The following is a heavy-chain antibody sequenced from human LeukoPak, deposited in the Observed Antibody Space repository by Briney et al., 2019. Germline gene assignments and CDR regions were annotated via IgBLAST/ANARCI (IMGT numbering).Heavy chain of an antibody. CDR2: ISSSSSTI. J-gene: IGHJ4*02. CDR3: AREGAYYGRNFDY. Sequence: PGGSLRLSCAASGFSFSNYSMNWVRQAPGKGLEWVSYISSSSSTIYYADSVKGRFTISRDNAKNSLYLQMNSQRDEDTAVFYCAREGAYYGRNFDYWGQGTLVTVSS. V-gene: IGHV3-48*02. D-gene: IGHD3-22*01. CDR1: GFSFSNYS.